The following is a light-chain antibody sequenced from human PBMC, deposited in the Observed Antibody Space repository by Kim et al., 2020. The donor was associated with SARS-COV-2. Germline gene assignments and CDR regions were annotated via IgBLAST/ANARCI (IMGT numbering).Light chain of an antibody. CDR3: GTWDSSLSAWV. J-gene: IGLJ3*02. CDR1: SSNIGNNY. CDR2: DNN. Sequence: QSVLTQPPSVSAAPGQKVTISCSGSSSNIGNNYVSWYQQLPGTAPKLLIYDNNKRPSGIPDRLSGSKSGTSATLGITGLQTGDEADYYCGTWDSSLSAWVFGGGTQLTVL. V-gene: IGLV1-51*01.